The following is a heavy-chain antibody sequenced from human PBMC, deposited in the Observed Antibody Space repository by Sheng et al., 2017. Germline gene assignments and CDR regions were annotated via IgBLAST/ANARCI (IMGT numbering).Heavy chain of an antibody. D-gene: IGHD4-17*01. V-gene: IGHV4-39*01. CDR1: GGSVSSRFFF. CDR2: VSYRGTT. CDR3: ARQDYGDNYHYYYMDV. J-gene: IGHJ6*03. Sequence: QVQLQESGPGLVRPSETLSLFCTVSGGSVSSRFFFWDWIRQSPGKGLEWIGSVSYRGTTYYNPPSLQSRVSISVXTSENKFSLKMSSVTDADTAVYYCARQDYGDNYHYYYMDVWGRGTTVIVSS.